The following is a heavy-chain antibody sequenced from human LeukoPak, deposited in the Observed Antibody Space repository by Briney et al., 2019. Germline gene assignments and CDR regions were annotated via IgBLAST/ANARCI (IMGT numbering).Heavy chain of an antibody. CDR1: GGSISSGDYY. D-gene: IGHD4-17*01. Sequence: PSQTLSLTCTVCGGSISSGDYYWSWIRQPPGKGLEWIGYIYYSGSTYYNPSLKSRVTISVDTSKNQFSLKLSSVTAADTAVYYCARVLIYGDYLYYYYMDVWGKGTTVTVSS. CDR2: IYYSGST. V-gene: IGHV4-30-4*08. J-gene: IGHJ6*03. CDR3: ARVLIYGDYLYYYYMDV.